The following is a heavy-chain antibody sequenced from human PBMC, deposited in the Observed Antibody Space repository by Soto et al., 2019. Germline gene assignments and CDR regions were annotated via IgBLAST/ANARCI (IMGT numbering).Heavy chain of an antibody. CDR2: ISGSGGST. Sequence: EVQLLESGGGLVQPGGSLRLSCAASGFTFSSYAMSWVRQAPGKGLAWVSAISGSGGSTYYADSVKGRFTISRDNSKNTLDLQMNSLRAEDTAVYYCANGGIGSPVPWGQGGLVTVSS. V-gene: IGHV3-23*01. D-gene: IGHD3-10*01. CDR3: ANGGIGSPVP. J-gene: IGHJ5*02. CDR1: GFTFSSYA.